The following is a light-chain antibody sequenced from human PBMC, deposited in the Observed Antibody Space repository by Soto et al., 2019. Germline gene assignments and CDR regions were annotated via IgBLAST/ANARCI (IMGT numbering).Light chain of an antibody. CDR1: QSVSSS. Sequence: EIVLTQSPATLSLSPGERATLSCRASQSVSSSLAWYQQKPGQAPRLLIYDPSNRTTGIPARFTGSVSGTDFTLNISSLEPEDFAVYYCQHRSNWRITFGHGTRLEIK. CDR3: QHRSNWRIT. CDR2: DPS. J-gene: IGKJ5*01. V-gene: IGKV3-11*01.